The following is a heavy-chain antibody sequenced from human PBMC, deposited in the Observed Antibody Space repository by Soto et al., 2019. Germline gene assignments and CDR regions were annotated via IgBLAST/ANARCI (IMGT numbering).Heavy chain of an antibody. CDR2: INPNSGGT. D-gene: IGHD6-19*01. Sequence: ASVKVSCKASGYTFTGYYMHWVRQAPGQGLEWMGWINPNSGGTNYAQKFQGWLTITKDTSKNQVVLTMTNMDPVDTATYYCAHRGPVAGLDYWGQGTLVTVSS. CDR1: GYTFTGYY. J-gene: IGHJ4*02. V-gene: IGHV1-2*04. CDR3: AHRGPVAGLDY.